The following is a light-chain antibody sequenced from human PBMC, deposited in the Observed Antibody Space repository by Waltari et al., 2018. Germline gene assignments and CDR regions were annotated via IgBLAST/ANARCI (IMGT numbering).Light chain of an antibody. V-gene: IGKV1-5*03. J-gene: IGKJ1*01. CDR2: KAS. CDR1: QSISSW. CDR3: QQYNSYWWT. Sequence: DIQMTQSPSTLSASVGDRVTITCRASQSISSWLARYQQKPGKAPKLLIYKASSLESGVPSRFSGSGSGTEFTLTISSLQPDDFATYYCQQYNSYWWTFGQGTKVEIK.